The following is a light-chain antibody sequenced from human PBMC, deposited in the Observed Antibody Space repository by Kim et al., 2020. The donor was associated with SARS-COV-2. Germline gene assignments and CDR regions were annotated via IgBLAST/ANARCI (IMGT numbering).Light chain of an antibody. CDR2: KAS. V-gene: IGKV1-5*03. Sequence: VSVGDRVTISCGASQYVSSWLAWYQQKPGRAPKLLLYKASDLQSGVPSRFSGSGYGTEFTLTIRRLQPDDVATYYCQQYYTYPWTFGQGTKVDIK. J-gene: IGKJ1*01. CDR1: QYVSSW. CDR3: QQYYTYPWT.